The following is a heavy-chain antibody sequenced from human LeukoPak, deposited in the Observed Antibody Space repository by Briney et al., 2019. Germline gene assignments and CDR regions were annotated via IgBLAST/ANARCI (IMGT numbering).Heavy chain of an antibody. CDR2: IYHSGST. V-gene: IGHV4-38-2*02. CDR1: GYSISSGYY. J-gene: IGHJ4*02. CDR3: ARVRGSSMRPGSPNNPSQGHYFDY. D-gene: IGHD1-26*01. Sequence: SETLSLTCTVSGYSISSGYYWGWIRQPPGKGLEWIGSIYHSGSTYYNPSLKSRVTISVDTSKNQFSLKLSSVTAADTAVYYCARVRGSSMRPGSPNNPSQGHYFDYWGQGTLVTVSS.